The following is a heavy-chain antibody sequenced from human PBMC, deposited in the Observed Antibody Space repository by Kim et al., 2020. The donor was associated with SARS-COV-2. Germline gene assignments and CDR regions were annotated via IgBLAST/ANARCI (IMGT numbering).Heavy chain of an antibody. D-gene: IGHD3-22*01. CDR2: IYHSGST. CDR3: ARVEISGYYLEYFQH. Sequence: SETLSLTCTVSGYSISSGYYWGWIRQPPGKGLEWIGSIYHSGSTYYNPSLKSRVTISVDTSKNQFSLKLSSVTAADTAVYYCARVEISGYYLEYFQHWGQGTLVTVSS. J-gene: IGHJ1*01. V-gene: IGHV4-38-2*02. CDR1: GYSISSGYY.